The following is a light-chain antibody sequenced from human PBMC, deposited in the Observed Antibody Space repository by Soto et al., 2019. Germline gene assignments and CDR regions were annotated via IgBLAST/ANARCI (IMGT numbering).Light chain of an antibody. CDR2: EVS. J-gene: IGLJ1*01. CDR3: SSYTSRSTLDV. V-gene: IGLV2-14*01. Sequence: QSVLDQPASVAGSPGQSMTITCAETISYFGGYNYVSWYQQHPGKAPKLMIYEVSNRPSGVSNRFSGSKSGNTASLTISGLQAEDEADYYCSSYTSRSTLDVFGTGTKVNVL. CDR1: ISYFGGYNY.